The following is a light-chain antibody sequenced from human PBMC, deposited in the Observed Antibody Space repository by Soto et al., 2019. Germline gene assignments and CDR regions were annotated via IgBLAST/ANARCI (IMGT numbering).Light chain of an antibody. V-gene: IGKV3-20*01. Sequence: EIVLTQSPGTLSLSPGERATLSCRASQSVGSNYLAWYQQKPGQAPRLLIYAAFGRATGIPDRFGGSGSGTDFTLTIGRLEPEDSAVYYCQQYGSSPWTFGQGTKVEVK. CDR1: QSVGSNY. CDR3: QQYGSSPWT. CDR2: AAF. J-gene: IGKJ1*01.